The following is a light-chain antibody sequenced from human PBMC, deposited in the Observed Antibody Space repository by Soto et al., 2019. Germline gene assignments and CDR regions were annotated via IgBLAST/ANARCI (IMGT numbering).Light chain of an antibody. Sequence: DIQMTQSPSTLSASVGDRVTITCRASQSISSWLAWYQQKPGKAPKLLIYDASSLESGVPSRFSGSGSGTDFTLTISSLQPDDFATYYCQQYSNYPWTFGQGTKVEIQ. CDR1: QSISSW. J-gene: IGKJ1*01. V-gene: IGKV1-5*01. CDR2: DAS. CDR3: QQYSNYPWT.